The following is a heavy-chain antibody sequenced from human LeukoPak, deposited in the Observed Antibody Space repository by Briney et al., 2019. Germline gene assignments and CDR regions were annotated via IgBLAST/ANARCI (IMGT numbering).Heavy chain of an antibody. V-gene: IGHV3-30*02. D-gene: IGHD2-8*01. Sequence: GGSLRLSCAAPRFTFSSYGMHWVRQAPGKGLEWVAYIQYDGSNEQYADSVKGRFSISRDSSKNILYLQMNSLRAEDTAVYYCAKDRCSNGVGCYYYYMDVWGKGTTVTISS. CDR3: AKDRCSNGVGCYYYYMDV. J-gene: IGHJ6*03. CDR1: RFTFSSYG. CDR2: IQYDGSNE.